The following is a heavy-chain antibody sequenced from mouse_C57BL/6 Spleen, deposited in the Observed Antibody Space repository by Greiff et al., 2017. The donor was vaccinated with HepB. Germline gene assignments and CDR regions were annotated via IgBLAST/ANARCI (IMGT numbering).Heavy chain of an antibody. J-gene: IGHJ4*01. CDR2: IYPGSGNT. D-gene: IGHD6-1*01. V-gene: IGHV1-66*01. CDR1: GYSFTSYY. Sequence: VQLQQSGPELVKPGASVKISCKASGYSFTSYYIHWVKQRPGQGLEWIGWIYPGSGNTKYNEKFKGKATLTADTSSSTAYMQLSSLTSEDSAVYYCARGSLYYAMDYWGQGTSVTVSS. CDR3: ARGSLYYAMDY.